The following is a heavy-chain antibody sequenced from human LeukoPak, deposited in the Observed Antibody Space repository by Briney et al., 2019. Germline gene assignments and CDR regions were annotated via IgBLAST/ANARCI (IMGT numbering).Heavy chain of an antibody. CDR2: IYYSGSS. CDR1: GASISSGDYY. V-gene: IGHV4-31*03. CDR3: ARGQSPYNYESSGYYSYFDY. Sequence: SETLSLTCIVSGASISSGDYYWSWIRQHPGKGLEWIGHIYYSGSSYYNPSLKSRVTISVDTSKNKFSLKLRSVTAADTAVYYCARGQSPYNYESSGYYSYFDYWGQGTLVTVSS. J-gene: IGHJ4*02. D-gene: IGHD3-22*01.